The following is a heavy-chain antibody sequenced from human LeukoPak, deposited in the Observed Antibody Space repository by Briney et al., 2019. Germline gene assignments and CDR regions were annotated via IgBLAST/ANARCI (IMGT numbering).Heavy chain of an antibody. Sequence: GGSLRLSCVASGFTFSSYGMHWVRQAPGKGLEGVAVIRYDGSNKYYADSVKGRFTISRDNSKNTLYLQMNSLRVEDTAMYYCVRESGNGYSSGWYPYYHYGMDVWGQGTTVTVSS. CDR1: GFTFSSYG. CDR3: VRESGNGYSSGWYPYYHYGMDV. D-gene: IGHD6-19*01. V-gene: IGHV3-33*01. J-gene: IGHJ6*02. CDR2: IRYDGSNK.